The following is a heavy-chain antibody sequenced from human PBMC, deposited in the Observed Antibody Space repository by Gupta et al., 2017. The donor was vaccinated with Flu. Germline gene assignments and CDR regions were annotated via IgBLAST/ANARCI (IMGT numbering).Heavy chain of an antibody. Sequence: QVQLVQSGPEVREPGASVRVSCKTSGYRFFGYGITWVRQAPGQGLEWMGWVIDYSGQTRYSPRMQGRVTMTTDISTSTAYMEMRSLTSDDTALYYCARKSDGFDVWGPGTMVIVSS. J-gene: IGHJ3*01. CDR2: VIDYSGQT. CDR3: ARKSDGFDV. CDR1: GYRFFGYG. V-gene: IGHV1-18*01.